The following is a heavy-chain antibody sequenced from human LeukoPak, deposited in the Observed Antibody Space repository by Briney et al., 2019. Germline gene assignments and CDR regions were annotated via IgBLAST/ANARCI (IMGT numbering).Heavy chain of an antibody. CDR1: GASISSYY. V-gene: IGHV4-59*01. CDR3: AHRLLWFGEFDDY. J-gene: IGHJ4*02. D-gene: IGHD3-10*01. CDR2: IYYSGST. Sequence: SETLSLTCSVSGASISSYYWSWIRQPPGKGLEWIGYIYYSGSTNYNPFLKSRVTISVDTSKNQFSLKLSSVTAADTAVYYCAHRLLWFGEFDDYWGQGTLVTVSS.